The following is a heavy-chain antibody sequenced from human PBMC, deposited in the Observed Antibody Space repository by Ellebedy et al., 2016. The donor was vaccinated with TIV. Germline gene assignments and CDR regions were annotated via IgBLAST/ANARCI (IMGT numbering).Heavy chain of an antibody. V-gene: IGHV3-33*01. CDR3: ARSSSSGCFDY. CDR1: GFTFSSYG. J-gene: IGHJ4*02. CDR2: IWYDGSNK. Sequence: GGSLRLSCAASGFTFSSYGMHWVRQAPGKGLEWVAVIWYDGSNKYYADSVKGRFTISRDNSKNTLYLQMNSLRAEDTAVYYCARSSSSGCFDYWGQGTLVTVSS. D-gene: IGHD2-2*01.